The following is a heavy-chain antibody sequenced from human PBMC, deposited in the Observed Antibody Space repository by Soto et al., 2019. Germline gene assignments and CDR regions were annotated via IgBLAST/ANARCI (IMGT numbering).Heavy chain of an antibody. Sequence: SETLSLTCAVSGCSISSSSYYWGWIRQPPGKGLEWIGSIYYSGSTYYNPSLKSRVTISVDTSKNQFSLKLSSVTAADSAVYYCGRPRQWLVKDAFDIWGQGTMVTVSS. CDR1: GCSISSSSYY. CDR3: GRPRQWLVKDAFDI. D-gene: IGHD6-19*01. V-gene: IGHV4-39*01. CDR2: IYYSGST. J-gene: IGHJ3*02.